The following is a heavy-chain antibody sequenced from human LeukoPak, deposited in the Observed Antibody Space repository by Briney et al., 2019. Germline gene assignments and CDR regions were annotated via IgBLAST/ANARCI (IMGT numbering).Heavy chain of an antibody. D-gene: IGHD3-22*01. CDR2: ISGSGGST. Sequence: PGGSLRLSCAASGFTFSSYAMSWVRQAPGKGLEWVSAISGSGGSTYYADSVKGRFTVSRDNAKNSVTLQMNSLRADDTAVYYCARDPQRPPRYYYESSGGAFDIWGPGTTVTVSS. J-gene: IGHJ3*02. V-gene: IGHV3-23*01. CDR3: ARDPQRPPRYYYESSGGAFDI. CDR1: GFTFSSYA.